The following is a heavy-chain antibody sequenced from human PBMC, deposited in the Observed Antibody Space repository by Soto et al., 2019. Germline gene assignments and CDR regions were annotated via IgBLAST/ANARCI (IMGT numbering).Heavy chain of an antibody. CDR3: ARDRHCSGGSCYFHYFDY. CDR1: GGTFSSYA. D-gene: IGHD2-15*01. J-gene: IGHJ4*02. Sequence: GASVKVSCKASGGTFSSYAMHWVRQAPGQRLEWMGWINAGNGNTKYSQKFQGRVTITRDTSASTAYMELSSLRSEDTAVYYCARDRHCSGGSCYFHYFDYWGQGTLVTVSS. V-gene: IGHV1-3*01. CDR2: INAGNGNT.